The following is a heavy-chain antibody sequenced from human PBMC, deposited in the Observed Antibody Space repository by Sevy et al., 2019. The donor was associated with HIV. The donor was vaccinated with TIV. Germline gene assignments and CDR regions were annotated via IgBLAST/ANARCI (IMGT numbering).Heavy chain of an antibody. J-gene: IGHJ6*02. CDR1: GGSVSSDSYY. Sequence: SETLSLTCTVSGGSVSSDSYYWSWIRQPPGKGLECIGYIYYSGSTNYNPSLKSRVTISVDPSKNQFSLKLSSVTAADTAVYYCARRGGLVDGGMDVWGQGTTVTVSS. CDR3: ARRGGLVDGGMDV. CDR2: IYYSGST. D-gene: IGHD2-8*02. V-gene: IGHV4-61*01.